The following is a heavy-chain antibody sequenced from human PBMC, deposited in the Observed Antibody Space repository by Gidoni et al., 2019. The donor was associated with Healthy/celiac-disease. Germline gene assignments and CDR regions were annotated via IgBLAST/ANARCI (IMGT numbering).Heavy chain of an antibody. CDR3: AKDRALIAAPRGDAFDI. CDR2: ISGSGGST. CDR1: GFTFSSYA. Sequence: EVQLLESGGGLVQPGGSLRLSCAASGFTFSSYAMSWVRQAPGKGLEWVSAISGSGGSTYYADSVKGRFTISRDNSKNTLYLQMNSLRAEDTAVYYCAKDRALIAAPRGDAFDIWGQGTMVTVSS. J-gene: IGHJ3*02. D-gene: IGHD6-6*01. V-gene: IGHV3-23*01.